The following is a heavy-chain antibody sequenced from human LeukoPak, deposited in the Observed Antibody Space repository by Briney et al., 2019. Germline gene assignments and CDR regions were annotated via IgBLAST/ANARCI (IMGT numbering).Heavy chain of an antibody. Sequence: PGGSLRLSCAASGFTFSDYYMSWIRQAPGKGLEWVSYISSSGSTIYYADSVKGRFTISRDNAKNSLYLQMNSLRAEDTAVYYCARDRRDYYDSSGYLLGFDYWGQGTLVTVSS. CDR2: ISSSGSTI. V-gene: IGHV3-11*04. J-gene: IGHJ4*02. CDR1: GFTFSDYY. CDR3: ARDRRDYYDSSGYLLGFDY. D-gene: IGHD3-22*01.